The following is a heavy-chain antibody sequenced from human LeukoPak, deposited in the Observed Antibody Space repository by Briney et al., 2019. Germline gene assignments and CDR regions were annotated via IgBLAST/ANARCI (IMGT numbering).Heavy chain of an antibody. D-gene: IGHD3-22*01. Sequence: GGSLRLSCAASGFTFSSYDMPWVRQAPGKGLVWVSRINSDGSSTSYADSVKGRFTISRDNAENTLYLQMNSLRAEDTAVYYCARAIPYYYDSSGYSLDYWGQGTLVTVSS. J-gene: IGHJ4*02. V-gene: IGHV3-74*01. CDR3: ARAIPYYYDSSGYSLDY. CDR1: GFTFSSYD. CDR2: INSDGSST.